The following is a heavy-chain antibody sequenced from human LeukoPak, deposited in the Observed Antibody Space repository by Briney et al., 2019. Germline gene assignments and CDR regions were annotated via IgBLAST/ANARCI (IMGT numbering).Heavy chain of an antibody. J-gene: IGHJ4*02. CDR3: AKASAMIVVVSKHFDY. D-gene: IGHD3-22*01. V-gene: IGHV3-23*01. CDR2: ISGRSGST. Sequence: GGSLRLSCAASGFTFNTYTMNWVRQAPGKGLEWVAGISGRSGSTYYADSVKGRFTISRDNSKNTLYLQMNSLRAEDTAVYYCAKASAMIVVVSKHFDYWGQGTLVTVSS. CDR1: GFTFNTYT.